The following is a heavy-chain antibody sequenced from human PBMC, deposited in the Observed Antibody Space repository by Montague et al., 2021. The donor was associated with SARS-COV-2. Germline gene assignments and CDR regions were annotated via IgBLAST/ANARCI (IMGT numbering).Heavy chain of an antibody. J-gene: IGHJ4*02. CDR3: ARGGSWPYYFDY. CDR1: GDSVSGSSAS. V-gene: IGHV6-1*01. CDR2: YSLSCMKNN. D-gene: IGHD6-13*01. Sequence: CAISGDSVSGSSASCACLKRTPLNSSHVLISYSLSCMKNNNYAVSVKSRITINPDTSKNQFSLQLNSVTPEDTAVYYCARGGSWPYYFDYWGQGTLVNVSS.